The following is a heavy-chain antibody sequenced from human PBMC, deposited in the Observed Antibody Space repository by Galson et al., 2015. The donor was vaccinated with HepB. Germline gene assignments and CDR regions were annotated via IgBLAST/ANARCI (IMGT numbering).Heavy chain of an antibody. CDR3: ARTLGIAVAGTGKDY. V-gene: IGHV1-18*01. CDR1: GYTFTSYG. Sequence: SVKVSCKASGYTFTSYGISWVRQAPGQGLEWMGWISAYNGNTNYAQKLQGRVTMTTDTSTSTAYMELRSLRSDDTAVYYCARTLGIAVAGTGKDYWGQGTLVTVSS. D-gene: IGHD6-19*01. J-gene: IGHJ4*02. CDR2: ISAYNGNT.